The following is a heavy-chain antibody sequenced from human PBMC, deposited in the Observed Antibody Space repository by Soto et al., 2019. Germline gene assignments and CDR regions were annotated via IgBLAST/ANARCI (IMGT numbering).Heavy chain of an antibody. CDR3: ARLSGSYSFDY. CDR2: IWYDGSNR. J-gene: IGHJ4*02. CDR1: GFTFSNYG. D-gene: IGHD1-26*01. V-gene: IGHV3-33*08. Sequence: QVQLVESGGGVVQPGRSLRLSCAASGFTFSNYGMHWVRQAPGKGLEWVAVIWYDGSNRYYADSVKGRFTISRDNSKNTLSLQMDSLRAEDTAVYYCARLSGSYSFDYWGQGTLGTVSS.